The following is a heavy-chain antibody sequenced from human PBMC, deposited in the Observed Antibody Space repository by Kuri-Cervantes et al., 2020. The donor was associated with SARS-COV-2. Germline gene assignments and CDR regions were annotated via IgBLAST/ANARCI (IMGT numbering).Heavy chain of an antibody. Sequence: SGPTLVKPTQTLTLTCTFPGFSLSTSGMRVSWIRQPPGKALEWLARIDWDDDRFYSTSLKTRLTISKDTSKNQVALTMTNMDPVDTATYYCARGSGSTFDAFDIWGQGTMVTVSS. D-gene: IGHD3-3*01. CDR1: GFSLSTSGMR. CDR2: IDWDDDR. CDR3: ARGSGSTFDAFDI. J-gene: IGHJ3*02. V-gene: IGHV2-70*04.